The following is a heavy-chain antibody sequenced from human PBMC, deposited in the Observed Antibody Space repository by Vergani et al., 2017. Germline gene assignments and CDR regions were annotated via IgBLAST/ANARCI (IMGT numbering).Heavy chain of an antibody. CDR2: IRSKANSYAT. V-gene: IGHV3-73*02. CDR1: GFTFSGSA. D-gene: IGHD6-6*01. J-gene: IGHJ4*02. CDR3: TSKGSSSGY. Sequence: EVQLVESGGGLVQPGGSLKLSCAASGFTFSGSAMHWVRQASGKGLEWVGRIRSKANSYATAYAASVKGRFTISRDDSKNTAYLQMNSLKTGDTAVYYCTSKGSSSGYWGQGPLVTVTS.